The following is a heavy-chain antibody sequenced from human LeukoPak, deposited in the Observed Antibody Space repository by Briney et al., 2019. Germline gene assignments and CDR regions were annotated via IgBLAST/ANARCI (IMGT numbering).Heavy chain of an antibody. CDR3: AKLGCSSTSCYHI. V-gene: IGHV3-30*02. D-gene: IGHD2-2*01. CDR1: GYTFSSYG. CDR2: IRYDGSNK. Sequence: GGSLRLSCAASGYTFSSYGMHWVRQAPGKGLEWVAFIRYDGSNKYYADSVKGRFTISRDNSKNTPYLQMNSLRAEDTAVYYCAKLGCSSTSCYHIWGQGTMVTVS. J-gene: IGHJ3*02.